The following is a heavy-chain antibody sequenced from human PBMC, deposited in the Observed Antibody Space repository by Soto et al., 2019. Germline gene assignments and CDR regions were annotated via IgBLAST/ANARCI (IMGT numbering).Heavy chain of an antibody. CDR1: GGSISSGGYY. V-gene: IGHV4-31*03. D-gene: IGHD3-22*01. CDR2: IYYSGST. J-gene: IGHJ4*02. Sequence: PSETLSLTCTVSGGSISSGGYYWSWIRQHPGKGLEWIGYIYYSGSTYYNPSLKSRVTISVDTSKNQFSLKLSSVTAADTAVYYCARARPLYYYDSSGNSFDYWGQGTLVTVSS. CDR3: ARARPLYYYDSSGNSFDY.